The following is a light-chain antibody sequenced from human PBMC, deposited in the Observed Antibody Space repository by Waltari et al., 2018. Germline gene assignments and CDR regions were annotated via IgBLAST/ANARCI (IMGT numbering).Light chain of an antibody. CDR1: QSISSY. CDR2: AAS. Sequence: DIQMTQSPSSLSASVGARVSITCRDSQSISSYLNWYQQKPGKAPKLLIYAASSLQSGVPSRFSGSGSGTDFTLTISSLQPEDFATYYCQQSYSTPKTFGGGTKVEIK. J-gene: IGKJ4*01. V-gene: IGKV1-39*01. CDR3: QQSYSTPKT.